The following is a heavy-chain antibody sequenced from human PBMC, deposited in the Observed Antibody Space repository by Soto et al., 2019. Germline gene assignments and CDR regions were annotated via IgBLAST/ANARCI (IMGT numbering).Heavy chain of an antibody. Sequence: GGSLRLSCAASGFTFSSYTMHRVRQAPGKGLEWVAVISYDGSNKYYADSVTGRFTISRDNSKNTLYLQMNSLRAEDTAVYYCARDPYYDSSGYPDYWGHGTLVTGSS. J-gene: IGHJ4*01. CDR2: ISYDGSNK. CDR1: GFTFSSYT. CDR3: ARDPYYDSSGYPDY. D-gene: IGHD3-22*01. V-gene: IGHV3-30-3*01.